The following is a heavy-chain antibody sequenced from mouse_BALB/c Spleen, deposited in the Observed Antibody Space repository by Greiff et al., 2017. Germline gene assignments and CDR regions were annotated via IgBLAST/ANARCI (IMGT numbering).Heavy chain of an antibody. J-gene: IGHJ4*01. CDR2: INPSNGGT. Sequence: DVQLQESGPELVKPGASVKISCKTSGYTFTEYTMHWVKQSHGKSLEWIGGINPSNGGTNYNEKFKRKATLTVDKSTSTAYMQLSSLTSEDSAVYYGTIVGDYDDYAMDYWGQGTSVTVSS. V-gene: IGHV1-18*01. CDR1: GYTFTEYT. CDR3: TIVGDYDDYAMDY. D-gene: IGHD2-4*01.